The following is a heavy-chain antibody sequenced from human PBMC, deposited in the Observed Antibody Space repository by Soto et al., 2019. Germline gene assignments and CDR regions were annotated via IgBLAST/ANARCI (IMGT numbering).Heavy chain of an antibody. CDR2: VYHTGGN. J-gene: IGHJ3*01. V-gene: IGHV4-4*02. CDR1: GASVSTPYW. CDR3: AYSTGWYRLDV. Sequence: QVYLQESGPGLVKPSGTLSLTCAVSGASVSTPYWWTWVRQPPEKDLEWIGDVYHTGGNNYNPSLMSRVTISLDKSKNQFSLDMISVTAADTAIYYCAYSTGWYRLDVWGQGTMVIVSS. D-gene: IGHD6-19*01.